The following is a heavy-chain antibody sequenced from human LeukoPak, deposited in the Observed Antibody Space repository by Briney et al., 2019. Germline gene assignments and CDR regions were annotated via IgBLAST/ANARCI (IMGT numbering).Heavy chain of an antibody. V-gene: IGHV1-18*04. CDR3: AREAFKDGMDILTGYYSSGDY. CDR1: GYTLTSYG. D-gene: IGHD3-9*01. J-gene: IGHJ4*02. CDR2: IRAYNGNT. Sequence: ASVQVSCKASGYTLTSYGISWLRQDPGQRLQWMGCIRAYNGNTNYAQKLQGRVTMTTDTSRSTAYMELRSLRSDDTAVYYCAREAFKDGMDILTGYYSSGDYWGQGTLVTVSS.